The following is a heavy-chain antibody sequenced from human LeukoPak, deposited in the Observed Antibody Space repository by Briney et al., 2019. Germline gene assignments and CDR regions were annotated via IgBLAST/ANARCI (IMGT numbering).Heavy chain of an antibody. CDR1: GYTLTELS. Sequence: GASVKVSCKVSGYTLTELSMHWVRQAPGKGLEWMGGFDPEDGETIYAQKFQGRVTMTEDTSTDTAYMELSSLRSGDTAVYYCATNDFWSGYQSLYWGQGTLVTVSS. J-gene: IGHJ4*02. CDR2: FDPEDGET. D-gene: IGHD3-3*01. V-gene: IGHV1-24*01. CDR3: ATNDFWSGYQSLY.